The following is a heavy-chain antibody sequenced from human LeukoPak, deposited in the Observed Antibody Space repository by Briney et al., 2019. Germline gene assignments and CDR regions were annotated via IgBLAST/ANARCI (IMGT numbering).Heavy chain of an antibody. V-gene: IGHV1-2*02. CDR3: ARGTMNLDY. CDR2: INPYSGDT. J-gene: IGHJ4*02. CDR1: GYTFTGYH. Sequence: ASVKVSCKASGYTFTGYHMHWVRQAPGQGLEWMGWINPYSGDTVYAQKFQGRLTVTRDTSISTAYMELSRLRPDDTAVYYCARGTMNLDYWGQGSLVTVSS. D-gene: IGHD3-22*01.